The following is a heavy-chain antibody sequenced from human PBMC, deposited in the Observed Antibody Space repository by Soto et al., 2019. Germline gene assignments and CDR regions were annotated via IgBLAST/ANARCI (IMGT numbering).Heavy chain of an antibody. CDR3: ARDVPAAFGVVIYSRRGYYGMDV. J-gene: IGHJ6*02. Sequence: ASVKVSCKASGYTFTSYGISWVRQAPGQGLEWMGWISAYNADTKYAQKFQGRVTMTSDTSTTTAYMELRSLRSDDRAVYYCARDVPAAFGVVIYSRRGYYGMDVWGQGTTVPVSS. V-gene: IGHV1-18*01. D-gene: IGHD3-3*01. CDR2: ISAYNADT. CDR1: GYTFTSYG.